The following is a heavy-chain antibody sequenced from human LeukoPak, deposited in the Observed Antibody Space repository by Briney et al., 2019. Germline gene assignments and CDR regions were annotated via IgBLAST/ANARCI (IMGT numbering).Heavy chain of an antibody. CDR3: ARTYGDYYFFDY. CDR2: IIPILGIA. V-gene: IGHV1-69*04. CDR1: GGTFSSYA. D-gene: IGHD4-17*01. Sequence: SVKVSRKASGGTFSSYAISWVRQAPGQGLEWMGRIIPILGIANYAQKFQGRVTITADKSTSTAYMELSSLRSEDTAVYYCARTYGDYYFFDYWGQGTLVTVSS. J-gene: IGHJ4*02.